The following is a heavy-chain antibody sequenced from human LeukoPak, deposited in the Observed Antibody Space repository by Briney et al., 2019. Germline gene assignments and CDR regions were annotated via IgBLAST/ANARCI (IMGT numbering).Heavy chain of an antibody. V-gene: IGHV4-38-2*02. J-gene: IGHJ5*02. Sequence: SETLSLTCTVSGYSISSGYYWGWIRQPPGKGLEWIGSIYHSGSTYYNQSLKSRVTISVDTSKNQFSLKLSSVTAAGTAVYYCAREVGVVVVVADVWFDPWGQGTLVTVSS. CDR3: AREVGVVVVVADVWFDP. CDR2: IYHSGST. D-gene: IGHD2-15*01. CDR1: GYSISSGYY.